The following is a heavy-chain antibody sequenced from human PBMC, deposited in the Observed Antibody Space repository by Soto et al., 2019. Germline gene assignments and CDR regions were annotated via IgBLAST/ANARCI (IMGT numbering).Heavy chain of an antibody. CDR2: IYYSGNT. Sequence: PSETLSLTCTVSGGSTSSDNYWSWIRQPPGKGLEWIGHIYYSGNTDYNPSLKSRLAISIDTSRNQFSLKLSSVTAADTAVYFCAREGGESSDGLYYFDSWGQGSLVTVSS. CDR1: GGSTSSDNY. V-gene: IGHV4-30-4*01. CDR3: AREGGESSDGLYYFDS. J-gene: IGHJ4*02. D-gene: IGHD3-16*01.